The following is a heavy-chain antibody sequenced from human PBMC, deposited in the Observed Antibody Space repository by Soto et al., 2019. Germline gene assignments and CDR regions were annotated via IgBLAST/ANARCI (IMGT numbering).Heavy chain of an antibody. CDR2: IYYSGST. J-gene: IGHJ5*02. Sequence: QVQLQESGPGLVKPSETLSVTCTVSGGSVSSRSHFWSWIRQPPGGGLPWIGYIYYSGSTNYNPSLKSRAPLSVDTSRNQFSLRLTSVTAADTAVYYCARYDAESGSNKLDPWGQGTLVTVSS. CDR1: GGSVSSRSHF. V-gene: IGHV4-61*01. CDR3: ARYDAESGSNKLDP. D-gene: IGHD5-12*01.